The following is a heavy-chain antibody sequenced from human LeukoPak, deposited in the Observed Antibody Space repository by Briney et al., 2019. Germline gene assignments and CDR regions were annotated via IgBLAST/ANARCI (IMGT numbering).Heavy chain of an antibody. CDR2: INHSGST. D-gene: IGHD2-21*01. Sequence: SETLSLTCAVYGGSFSGYYWSWIRQPPGKGLEWVGEINHSGSTNYNPSLKSRVTISVDTSKNQFSLKLSSVTAADTAVYYCARDPYGGEFDYWGQGTLVTVSS. CDR3: ARDPYGGEFDY. V-gene: IGHV4-34*01. J-gene: IGHJ4*02. CDR1: GGSFSGYY.